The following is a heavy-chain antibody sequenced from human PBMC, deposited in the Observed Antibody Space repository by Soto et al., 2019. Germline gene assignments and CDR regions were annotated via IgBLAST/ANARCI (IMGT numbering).Heavy chain of an antibody. CDR1: AGTFSSYA. Sequence: GXSGKVCCKASAGTFSSYAISWVRQAPGQGLEWMGGIIPIFGTANYAQKFQGRVTITADESTSTAYMELSSLRSEDTAVYYCASKDVDTAMEDYYYYGMDVWGQGTTVPVSS. CDR3: ASKDVDTAMEDYYYYGMDV. V-gene: IGHV1-69*13. CDR2: IIPIFGTA. J-gene: IGHJ6*02. D-gene: IGHD5-18*01.